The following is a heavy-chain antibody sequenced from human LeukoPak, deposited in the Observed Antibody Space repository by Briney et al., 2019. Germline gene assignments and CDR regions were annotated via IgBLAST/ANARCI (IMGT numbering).Heavy chain of an antibody. CDR3: ARDNYDFWSGYFDY. V-gene: IGHV3-48*01. J-gene: IGHJ4*02. CDR2: ISSSSSNI. D-gene: IGHD3-3*01. CDR1: GFTFSSYS. Sequence: GGSLRLSCAPSGFTFSSYSMNWVRQAPGKGLEWVSYISSSSSNIYYADSVKGRFTISRDNAKNSLYLQMNSLRAEDTAVYYCARDNYDFWSGYFDYWGQGTLVTVSS.